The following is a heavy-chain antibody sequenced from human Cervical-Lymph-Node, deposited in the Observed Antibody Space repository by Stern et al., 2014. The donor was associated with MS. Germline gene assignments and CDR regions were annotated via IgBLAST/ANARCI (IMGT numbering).Heavy chain of an antibody. CDR1: GFTFSTYS. V-gene: IGHV3-30*01. CDR3: VADSSGYYFRTCEI. Sequence: QLVESGGGVFQPGRSLKLSCAASGFTFSTYSFPWVRQAPGKGLELGSATSYEGTNKYYADSVKGRFTMSRDDSETTVYLQMKRLRIEDTAIYYCVADSSGYYFRTCEIWGQGTTVTVSS. CDR2: TSYEGTNK. D-gene: IGHD3-22*01. J-gene: IGHJ3*02.